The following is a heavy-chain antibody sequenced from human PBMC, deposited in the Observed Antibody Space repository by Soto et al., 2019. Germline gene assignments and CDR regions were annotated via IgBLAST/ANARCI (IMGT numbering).Heavy chain of an antibody. CDR1: GFRFDDYN. CDR2: ITWNGGNK. Sequence: PGGSLRLSCAASGFRFDDYNMHWVRQAPGKGLEWVSLITWNGGNKYYEDSVKGRFTISRDGTTQSVSLQMTSLKREDTGVYYCARETLSFGSALDVWGQGTTVTVPP. V-gene: IGHV3-43*01. CDR3: ARETLSFGSALDV. J-gene: IGHJ6*01. D-gene: IGHD3-3*01.